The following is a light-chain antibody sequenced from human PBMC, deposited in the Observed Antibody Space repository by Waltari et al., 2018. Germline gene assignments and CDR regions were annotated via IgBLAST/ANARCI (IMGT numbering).Light chain of an antibody. CDR3: LQHNNYPPT. CDR2: GAF. CDR1: QGIGND. J-gene: IGKJ3*01. Sequence: DIQMTQSPSSLSASVGDRVIITCRASQGIGNDLGWYQQQPGKAPKRLIFGAFNLQSGVPSRFSGSGSGTEFTLTISSLQPEDFATYYCLQHNNYPPTFGPGTKVDIK. V-gene: IGKV1-17*01.